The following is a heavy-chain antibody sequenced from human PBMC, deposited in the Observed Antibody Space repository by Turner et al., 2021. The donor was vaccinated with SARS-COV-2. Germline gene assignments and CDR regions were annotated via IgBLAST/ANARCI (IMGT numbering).Heavy chain of an antibody. V-gene: IGHV4-59*01. CDR3: ARSGDSWPHDF. J-gene: IGHJ4*02. Sequence: QVLLRESGPGLVRPSETLSLNCHVNYIGSYFWSWIRRRPGKTLEWIAYIDHSGDTSYNPSLKSRVTISIDTSQNQISLKLRSVTAADTAVYFCARSGDSWPHDFWGPGTLVTVSS. CDR1: YIGSYF. CDR2: IDHSGDT. D-gene: IGHD6-13*01.